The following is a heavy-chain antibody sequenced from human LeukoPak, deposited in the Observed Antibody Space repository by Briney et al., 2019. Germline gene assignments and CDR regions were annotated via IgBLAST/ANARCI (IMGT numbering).Heavy chain of an antibody. D-gene: IGHD1-1*01. V-gene: IGHV4-30-2*01. CDR3: ARGYHYAPYYYYYMDV. CDR2: IYHSGST. Sequence: PSETLSLTCTVSGGSISSGGYYWSWIRQPPGKGLEWIGYIYHSGSTYYNPSLKSRVTISVDRSKNQFSLKLSSVTAADTAVYYCARGYHYAPYYYYYMDVWGKGTTVTVSS. J-gene: IGHJ6*03. CDR1: GGSISSGGYY.